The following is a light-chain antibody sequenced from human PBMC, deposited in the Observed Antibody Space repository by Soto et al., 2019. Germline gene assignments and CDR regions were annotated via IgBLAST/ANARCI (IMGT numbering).Light chain of an antibody. V-gene: IGKV3D-11*01. J-gene: IGKJ5*01. Sequence: EIVLTQSPATLSLSPTEIAALSFMASQGVSSYLAWYQQKPGHAPRLLIYDASNRATGILARFSGSGPGTGFTLTISSLEAEDFAVYYCQQSSNWITFGQGTRLEIK. CDR2: DAS. CDR1: QGVSSY. CDR3: QQSSNWIT.